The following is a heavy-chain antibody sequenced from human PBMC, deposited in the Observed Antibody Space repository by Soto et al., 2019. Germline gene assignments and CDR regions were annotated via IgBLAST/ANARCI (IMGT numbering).Heavy chain of an antibody. J-gene: IGHJ5*02. CDR3: ARAIDWFDP. Sequence: SETLSLTCTVSGGSINNYYWSWIRQPPGKGLEWIGYIYYSGRTNYNPSLKSRVTISVDTSKNQFSLKLSSVTAADTAVYYCARAIDWFDPWGQGTLVTVSS. CDR2: IYYSGRT. V-gene: IGHV4-59*01. CDR1: GGSINNYY.